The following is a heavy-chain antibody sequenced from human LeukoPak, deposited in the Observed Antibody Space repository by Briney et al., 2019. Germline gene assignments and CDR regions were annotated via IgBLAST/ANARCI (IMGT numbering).Heavy chain of an antibody. CDR2: VTGYSETT. CDR1: GFTFSSYS. V-gene: IGHV3-23*01. J-gene: IGHJ4*02. D-gene: IGHD2-15*01. Sequence: GGSLRLSCAASGFTFSSYSMSWVRQAPGKGLEWVSAVTGYSETTYFADSVKGRFTISRDNSENTLYLQMDSLRAEDTAVYYCAKTQGYYDYWGQGTLVTVSS. CDR3: AKTQGYYDY.